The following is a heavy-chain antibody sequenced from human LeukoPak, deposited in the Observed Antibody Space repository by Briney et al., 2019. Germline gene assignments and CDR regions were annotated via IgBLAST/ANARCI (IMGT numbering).Heavy chain of an antibody. Sequence: PGGSLRLSCAASGFTFSSYAMSWVRQAPGKGLEWVSAISGSGGSTYYADSVKGRFTSSRDNSKNTLYLQMNSLRAEDTVVYYCAKEVIVGVSFDYWGQGTLVTVSS. CDR2: ISGSGGST. V-gene: IGHV3-23*01. D-gene: IGHD1-26*01. J-gene: IGHJ4*02. CDR1: GFTFSSYA. CDR3: AKEVIVGVSFDY.